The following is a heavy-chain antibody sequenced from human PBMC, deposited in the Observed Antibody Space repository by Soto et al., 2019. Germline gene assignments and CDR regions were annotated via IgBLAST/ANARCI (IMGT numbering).Heavy chain of an antibody. CDR1: GFNFSSYA. CDR3: ARVGSSSWYEYFQH. Sequence: GGSLRLSCAASGFNFSSYAMHWVRQAPGKGLEWVAVISYDGSNKYYADSVKGRFTISRDNSKNTLYLQMNSQRAEDTAVYYCARVGSSSWYEYFQHWGQGTLVTVSS. V-gene: IGHV3-30-3*01. CDR2: ISYDGSNK. D-gene: IGHD6-13*01. J-gene: IGHJ1*01.